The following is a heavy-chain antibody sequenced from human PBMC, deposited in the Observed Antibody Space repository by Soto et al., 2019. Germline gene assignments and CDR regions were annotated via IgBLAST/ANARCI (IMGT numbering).Heavy chain of an antibody. CDR3: ARDNGSSGYYDY. V-gene: IGHV4-4*02. Sequence: SETLSLTCTVSGDSISSSNWWSWVRQPPGKGLEWIGEIYHSGSTNYNPSLKSRVTISVDKSKNQFSLKLSSVTAADTAVYYCARDNGSSGYYDYWGQGTLVTSPQ. CDR1: GDSISSSNW. D-gene: IGHD3-22*01. CDR2: IYHSGST. J-gene: IGHJ4*02.